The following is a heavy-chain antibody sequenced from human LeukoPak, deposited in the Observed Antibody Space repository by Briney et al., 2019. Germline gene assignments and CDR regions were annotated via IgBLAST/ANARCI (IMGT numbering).Heavy chain of an antibody. J-gene: IGHJ5*02. CDR2: INPNSGGT. CDR3: ARDYSSRWKNSFDP. CDR1: GYTFTGSY. Sequence: ASVKVSCKASGYTFTGSYMHWVRQAPGQGLEWMGWINPNSGGTNYAQKFQGRVTMTRDTSISTAYMELSRLRSDDTAVYYCARDYSSRWKNSFDPWGQGTLVTVSS. D-gene: IGHD6-13*01. V-gene: IGHV1-2*02.